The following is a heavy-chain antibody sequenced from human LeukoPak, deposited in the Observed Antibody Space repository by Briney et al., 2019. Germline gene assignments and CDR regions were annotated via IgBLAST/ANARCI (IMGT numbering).Heavy chain of an antibody. CDR2: IRPTNGAT. CDR1: GYIFTDHF. Sequence: ASVKVSCKASGYIFTDHFFHWVRQAPGQGLEWMGWIRPTNGATKVAQKFQGRVTLTRDTSISTVYMEMSGLRFDDTAMYYCARGRYRYSYDYWGQGTLVTVSS. V-gene: IGHV1-2*02. J-gene: IGHJ4*02. CDR3: ARGRYRYSYDY. D-gene: IGHD1-26*01.